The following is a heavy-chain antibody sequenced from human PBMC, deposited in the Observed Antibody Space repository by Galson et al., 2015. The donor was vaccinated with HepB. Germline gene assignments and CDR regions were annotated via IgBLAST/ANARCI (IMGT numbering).Heavy chain of an antibody. CDR3: AKDRGYGDYYYGMDV. CDR2: ISGSGGST. Sequence: SLRLSCAASGFIFSSYAMSWVRQAPGKGLEWVSAISGSGGSTYYADSVKGRFTISRDNSKNTLYLQMNSLRAEDTAVYYCAKDRGYGDYYYGMDVWGQGTTVTVSS. J-gene: IGHJ6*02. CDR1: GFIFSSYA. D-gene: IGHD3-10*01. V-gene: IGHV3-23*01.